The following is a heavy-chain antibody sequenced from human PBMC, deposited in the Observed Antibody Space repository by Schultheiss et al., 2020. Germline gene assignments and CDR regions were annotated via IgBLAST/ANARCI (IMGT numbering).Heavy chain of an antibody. Sequence: SETLSLTCTVSGGSISSYYWSWIRQPPGKGLEWIGYIYYSGSTNYNPSLKSRVTISVDTSKNQFSLKLSSVTAADTAVYYCARSRSSGSSYAAFDIWGQGTMVTVSS. J-gene: IGHJ3*02. V-gene: IGHV4-59*01. CDR1: GGSISSYY. CDR3: ARSRSSGSSYAAFDI. D-gene: IGHD3-10*01. CDR2: IYYSGST.